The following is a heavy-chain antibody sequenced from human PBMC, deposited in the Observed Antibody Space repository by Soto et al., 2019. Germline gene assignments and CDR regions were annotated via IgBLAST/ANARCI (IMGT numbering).Heavy chain of an antibody. Sequence: QVQLVQSGAEVKKPGSSVKVSCKASGGTFSSYAISWVRQAPGQGLEWMGGIIPIFGTANYAQKFQGRVTITADESTSSAYMELSSLGSEYTAVYYCARGIAVAGTDYYYYGMAVWGHRTTVTVSS. CDR3: ARGIAVAGTDYYYYGMAV. CDR2: IIPIFGTA. J-gene: IGHJ6*02. D-gene: IGHD6-19*01. CDR1: GGTFSSYA. V-gene: IGHV1-69*01.